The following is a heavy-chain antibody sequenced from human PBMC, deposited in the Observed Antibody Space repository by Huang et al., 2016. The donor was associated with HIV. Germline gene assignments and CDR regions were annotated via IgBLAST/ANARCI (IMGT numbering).Heavy chain of an antibody. V-gene: IGHV6-1*01. Sequence: QVQLQQSGPGLVKPSQTVSLTCAISGDSVSSNSAAWYWIRQSPSRGLEWLGRTYDRSKWYNDYAVAMNGRITINPDTPRNQFSLQLNSVTPEDTAVYYCARGRAAGTSDAFDIWGQGTMVTVSS. D-gene: IGHD6-13*01. CDR1: GDSVSSNSAA. CDR2: TYDRSKWYN. CDR3: ARGRAAGTSDAFDI. J-gene: IGHJ3*02.